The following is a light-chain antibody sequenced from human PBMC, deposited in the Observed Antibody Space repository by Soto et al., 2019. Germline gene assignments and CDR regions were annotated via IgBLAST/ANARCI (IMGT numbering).Light chain of an antibody. CDR2: GAS. Sequence: DIVLTQSPGTLSLSPGERATLSCRASQSVSSRYLAWYQQKPGQAPRLLIYGASSRATAIPDRFSGSGSGKDFTPTIRRREQKVFAVYYCHHYDASPPITSGQGTRLEIK. CDR1: QSVSSRY. J-gene: IGKJ5*01. V-gene: IGKV3-20*01. CDR3: HHYDASPPIT.